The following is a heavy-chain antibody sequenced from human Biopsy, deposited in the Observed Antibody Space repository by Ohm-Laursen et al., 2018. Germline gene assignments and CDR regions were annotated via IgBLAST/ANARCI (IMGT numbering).Heavy chain of an antibody. CDR1: GYSFTSYY. Sequence: GASVKVSCTASGYSFTSYYMHWVRQAPGQGLEWMGMITPSGSTTSYPQIFQGRVTMTRDTSKSTVYMELSSLRSADTAVYFCARNTGWYGDLYYFDYWGQGTLVTVSS. CDR2: ITPSGSTT. V-gene: IGHV1-46*01. J-gene: IGHJ4*02. CDR3: ARNTGWYGDLYYFDY. D-gene: IGHD6-19*01.